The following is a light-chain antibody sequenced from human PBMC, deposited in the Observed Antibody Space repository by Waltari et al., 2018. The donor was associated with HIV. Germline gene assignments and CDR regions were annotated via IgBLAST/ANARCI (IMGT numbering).Light chain of an antibody. CDR3: CSYTRCSTHV. CDR1: RSDIGDYNY. Sequence: QSALTQPASLSGSPGQSITISCSGFRSDIGDYNYVSWYQQYQGKVPKLIIYDVKYRPSGVSNRFSGSKSASAAFLNISGLQTEDEAVYHCCSYTRCSTHVFGTGTEVTVL. J-gene: IGLJ1*01. CDR2: DVK. V-gene: IGLV2-14*03.